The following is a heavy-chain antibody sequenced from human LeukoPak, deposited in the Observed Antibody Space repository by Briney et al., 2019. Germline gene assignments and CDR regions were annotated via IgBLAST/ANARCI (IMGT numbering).Heavy chain of an antibody. CDR1: GFTFSSYG. J-gene: IGHJ4*02. CDR2: ISYDGSNK. Sequence: GGSLRLSCAASGFTFSSYGMHWVRQAPGKGLEWVAVISYDGSNKYYADSVKGRFTISRDDSKNTLYLQMNSLRAEDTAVYYCAKGSSYSGSSHFDYWGQGTLVTVSS. CDR3: AKGSSYSGSSHFDY. D-gene: IGHD1-26*01. V-gene: IGHV3-30*18.